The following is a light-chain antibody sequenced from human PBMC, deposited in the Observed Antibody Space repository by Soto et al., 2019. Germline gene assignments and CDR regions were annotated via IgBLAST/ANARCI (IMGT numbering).Light chain of an antibody. CDR2: EVT. CDR3: SSYAGNNNVI. Sequence: QSALTQPPSASGSPGQSVTISCTGTSSDVGGYNYVSWYQHHPGKAPKLMILEVTEPPSGVPGRFSGSKSGNTASLTVSGLQAEDEADYYCSSYAGNNNVIFGGGTKVTVL. J-gene: IGLJ2*01. CDR1: SSDVGGYNY. V-gene: IGLV2-8*01.